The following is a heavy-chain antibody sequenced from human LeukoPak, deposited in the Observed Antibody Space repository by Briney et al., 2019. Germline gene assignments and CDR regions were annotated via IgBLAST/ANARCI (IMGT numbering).Heavy chain of an antibody. CDR2: IWSDATEK. J-gene: IGHJ4*02. V-gene: IGHV3-33*06. Sequence: GGSLRLSCAASGFNYSHYGMHWVRQAPGKGLEWVAVIWSDATEKYYGDAVKGRFTISRDNSRNTLYLQMNSLRAEDTAVYYCAKDAQRGFDYSNSLEYWGQGTLVTVSS. D-gene: IGHD4-11*01. CDR1: GFNYSHYG. CDR3: AKDAQRGFDYSNSLEY.